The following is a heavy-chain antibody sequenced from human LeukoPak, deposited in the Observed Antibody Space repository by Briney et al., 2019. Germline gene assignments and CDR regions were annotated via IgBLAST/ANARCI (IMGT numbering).Heavy chain of an antibody. CDR1: GYTFTGYY. CDR3: AREWGIAVAVKGY. Sequence: ASVKVSCKASGYTFTGYYMHWVRQAPGPGLEWMGWINPNSGGTNYAQKFQGRVTMTRDTSISTAYMELSRLRSDDTAVYYCAREWGIAVAVKGYWGQGTLVTVSS. V-gene: IGHV1-2*02. D-gene: IGHD6-19*01. CDR2: INPNSGGT. J-gene: IGHJ4*02.